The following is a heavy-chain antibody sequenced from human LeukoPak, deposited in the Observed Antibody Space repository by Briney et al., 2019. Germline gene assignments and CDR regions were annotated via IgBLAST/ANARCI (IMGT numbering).Heavy chain of an antibody. V-gene: IGHV3-30*03. CDR3: ARRVQYYFDY. J-gene: IGHJ4*02. CDR2: VSYDGSNK. Sequence: GRSLRLSCAASGFTFSDYGMHWVRQAPGKGLEWVAVVSYDGSNKYYSDSVKGRFTISRDNPKNTLSLQMNSLRAEDTAVYYCARRVQYYFDYWGQGTLVTVSS. CDR1: GFTFSDYG.